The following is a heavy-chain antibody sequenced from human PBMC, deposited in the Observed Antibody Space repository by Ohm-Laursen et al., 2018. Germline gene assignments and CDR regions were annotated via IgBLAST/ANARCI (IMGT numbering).Heavy chain of an antibody. V-gene: IGHV1-69*13. Sequence: SVKVSCKASGGTFSRNAINWVRQAPGQGLEWMGGITPILGTANYAQKFQGRVTITADESTSTAYMALSSLRSEDTAVYYCARERVTGTTKRDAFDIWGQGTMVTVSS. D-gene: IGHD1-1*01. CDR2: ITPILGTA. CDR3: ARERVTGTTKRDAFDI. J-gene: IGHJ3*02. CDR1: GGTFSRNA.